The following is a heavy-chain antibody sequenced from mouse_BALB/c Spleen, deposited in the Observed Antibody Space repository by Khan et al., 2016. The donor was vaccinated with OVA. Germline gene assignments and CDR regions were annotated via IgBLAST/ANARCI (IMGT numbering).Heavy chain of an antibody. Sequence: QVRLQQSGPELVKPGASVKMSCKASGYIFTDYVMNWVKQRTGQGLEWIGQIYPGSDSTYYNEKFKDKATLTADRSSSTAYMQLNSLTAEDSAVYFCGRGGWDVFAYWGQGTLVTVSA. CDR3: GRGGWDVFAY. J-gene: IGHJ3*01. CDR1: GYIFTDYV. D-gene: IGHD4-1*01. V-gene: IGHV1-77*01. CDR2: IYPGSDST.